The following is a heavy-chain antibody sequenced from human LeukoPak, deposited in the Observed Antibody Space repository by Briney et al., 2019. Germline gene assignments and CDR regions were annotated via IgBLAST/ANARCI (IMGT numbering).Heavy chain of an antibody. Sequence: GASVKVSCKASGYTFTSYDINWVRQAPGQGLEWMGIINPSGGSTNYAQKFQGRVTMTTDTSTITVYMEVSSLRSEDTAVYYCARWRTTYLDYWGQGTLVTVSS. D-gene: IGHD1/OR15-1a*01. CDR3: ARWRTTYLDY. CDR1: GYTFTSYD. J-gene: IGHJ4*02. CDR2: INPSGGST. V-gene: IGHV1-46*01.